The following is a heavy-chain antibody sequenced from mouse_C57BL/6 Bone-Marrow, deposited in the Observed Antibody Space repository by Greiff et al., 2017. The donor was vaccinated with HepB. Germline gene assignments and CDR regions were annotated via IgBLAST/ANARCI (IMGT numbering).Heavy chain of an antibody. Sequence: QVQLQQSGPELVKPGASVNLSCKASGYTFTSYDINWVKQRPGQGLEWIGWIYPGDGSTKYNETFKGKATLTVDTSSSTAYMELHSLTSEDSAVYFCARGLQTVAYWGQGTLVTVSA. CDR3: ARGLQTVAY. CDR2: IYPGDGST. J-gene: IGHJ3*01. CDR1: GYTFTSYD. V-gene: IGHV1-85*01. D-gene: IGHD6-1*01.